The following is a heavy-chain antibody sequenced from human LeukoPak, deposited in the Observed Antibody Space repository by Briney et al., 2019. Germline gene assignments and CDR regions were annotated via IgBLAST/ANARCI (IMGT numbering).Heavy chain of an antibody. Sequence: SETLSLTCTVSGGSISSSSYYWGWIRQPPGKGLEWIGSIYYSGSTYYNPSLKSRVTISVDTSKNQFSLKLSSVTAAATAVYYCARAGPQPLWFGELPRRVGGWFDPWGQGTLVTVSS. D-gene: IGHD3-10*01. V-gene: IGHV4-39*07. J-gene: IGHJ5*02. CDR3: ARAGPQPLWFGELPRRVGGWFDP. CDR2: IYYSGST. CDR1: GGSISSSSYY.